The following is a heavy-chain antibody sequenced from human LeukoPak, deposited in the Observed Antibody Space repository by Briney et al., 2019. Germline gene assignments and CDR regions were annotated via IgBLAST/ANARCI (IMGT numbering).Heavy chain of an antibody. Sequence: PGGSLRLSCAASGFTFSSYAMHWVRQAPGKGLEWVAVISYDGSNKYYADSVEGRFTISRDNSKNTLYLQMNSLRAEDTAVYYCAKELDSSAEYYFDYWGQGTLVTVSS. CDR3: AKELDSSAEYYFDY. CDR1: GFTFSSYA. J-gene: IGHJ4*02. D-gene: IGHD3-22*01. V-gene: IGHV3-30-3*01. CDR2: ISYDGSNK.